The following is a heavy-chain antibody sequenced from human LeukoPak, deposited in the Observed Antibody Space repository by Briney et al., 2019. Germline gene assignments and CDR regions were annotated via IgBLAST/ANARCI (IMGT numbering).Heavy chain of an antibody. V-gene: IGHV4-39*01. J-gene: IGHJ5*02. CDR1: GGSISTSRDY. D-gene: IGHD1-14*01. CDR2: IYYSGIT. Sequence: PSETLSLTCTVSGGSISTSRDYWGWIRQPPGKGLEWIGSIYYSGITYYNLSLKSRVTISVDTSKNQFSLKLSSVTAAETAVYYCARQPRYALDGPQDRETANWFDPWGQGTLVSVSS. CDR3: ARQPRYALDGPQDRETANWFDP.